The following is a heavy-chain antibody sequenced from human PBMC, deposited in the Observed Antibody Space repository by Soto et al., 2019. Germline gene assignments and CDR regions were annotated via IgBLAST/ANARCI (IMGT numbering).Heavy chain of an antibody. D-gene: IGHD7-27*01. J-gene: IGHJ3*02. Sequence: QVQLVQSGAEVKKPGASVKVSCKASGYTFTSYGISWVRQAPGQGLEWMGWISAYNGNTNYAQKLQGRVTMTTDTSPSTAYMELRSLRSDDTAVYYCARDTGPNWGFPLHAFDIWGQGTMVTVSS. CDR3: ARDTGPNWGFPLHAFDI. CDR1: GYTFTSYG. CDR2: ISAYNGNT. V-gene: IGHV1-18*01.